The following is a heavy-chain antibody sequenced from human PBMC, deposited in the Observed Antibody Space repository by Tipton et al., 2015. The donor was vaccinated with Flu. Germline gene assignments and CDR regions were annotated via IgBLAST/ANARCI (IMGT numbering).Heavy chain of an antibody. J-gene: IGHJ4*02. CDR1: GFTFGNYA. Sequence: SLRLSWAASGFTFGNYAMTWVRQAPGKGLEWVTAIGDRGSTHYADSVKGRFTISRDNSQNTVYVHMDSLRAEDTAIYYCVKELTINGVSHGFASWGEGALVAVSS. CDR3: VKELTINGVSHGFAS. CDR2: IGDRGST. D-gene: IGHD2-8*01. V-gene: IGHV3-23*01.